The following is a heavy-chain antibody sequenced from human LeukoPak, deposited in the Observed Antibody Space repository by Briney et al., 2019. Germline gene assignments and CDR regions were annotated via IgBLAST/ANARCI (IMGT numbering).Heavy chain of an antibody. CDR3: ARVSGITMIVVVNSDAFVI. Sequence: SETLSLTCTVSGGSISSSSYYWGWIRQPPGKGLEWIGSIYYSGSTYYNPSLKSRVTISVDTSKNQFSLKLSSVTAADTAVYYCARVSGITMIVVVNSDAFVIWGQGTMVTVSS. CDR2: IYYSGST. V-gene: IGHV4-39*07. CDR1: GGSISSSSYY. D-gene: IGHD3-22*01. J-gene: IGHJ3*02.